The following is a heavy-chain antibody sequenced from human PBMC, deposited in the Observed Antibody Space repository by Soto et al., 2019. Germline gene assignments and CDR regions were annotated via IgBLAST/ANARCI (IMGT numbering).Heavy chain of an antibody. CDR2: FSGSGGST. J-gene: IGHJ6*03. V-gene: IGHV3-23*01. CDR1: GFTFSSYA. CDR3: AKGTAAEYYYYYYMDV. D-gene: IGHD6-13*01. Sequence: GGSLRLSCAASGFTFSSYAMSWVRQAPGKGLEWVSAFSGSGGSTYYANSVKGRFTISRDNSKNTLYMQMNSLRAEDTAVYYCAKGTAAEYYYYYYMDVWGKGTTVTVSS.